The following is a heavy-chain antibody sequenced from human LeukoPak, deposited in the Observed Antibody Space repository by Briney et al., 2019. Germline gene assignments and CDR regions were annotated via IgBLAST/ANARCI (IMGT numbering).Heavy chain of an antibody. D-gene: IGHD3-16*01. J-gene: IGHJ3*02. V-gene: IGHV1-2*06. CDR2: INPNSGDT. CDR3: ARPLELGAFDI. CDR1: GYTFTGYY. Sequence: GASVKVSCKASGYTFTGYYMHWVRQAPGQGLEWMGRINPNSGDTNYAQKFQGRVTMTRDTSISTAYMELSRLRSDDTAVYYCARPLELGAFDIWGQGTMVTVSS.